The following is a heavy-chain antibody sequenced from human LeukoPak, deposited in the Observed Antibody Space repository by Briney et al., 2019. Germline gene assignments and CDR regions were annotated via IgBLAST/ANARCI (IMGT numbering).Heavy chain of an antibody. V-gene: IGHV3-48*01. CDR2: ISSSSSLI. Sequence: GGSLRLSCVASGFIFSNYDMNWVRQTPGKGLEWVSYISSSSSLIYYGDSVKGRFTISRDDAKNSLYLQMNSLRAEDAAVYYCARDRNGGSFDYWGQGTLVTVSS. CDR3: ARDRNGGSFDY. D-gene: IGHD4-23*01. J-gene: IGHJ4*02. CDR1: GFIFSNYD.